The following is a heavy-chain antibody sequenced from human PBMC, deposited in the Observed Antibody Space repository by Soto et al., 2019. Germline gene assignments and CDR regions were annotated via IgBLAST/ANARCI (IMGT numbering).Heavy chain of an antibody. CDR1: GFTFTSSA. CDR2: LVVGSGNT. D-gene: IGHD2-21*02. Sequence: ASVKVSCKASGFTFTSSAVQWVRQSRGQRLEWIGWLVVGSGNTNYAQKFQERVTITRDMSTSTAYMELSSLRSEDTAVYYCAADPTYCGGDCYYFDNWGQGTLVTVSS. V-gene: IGHV1-58*01. CDR3: AADPTYCGGDCYYFDN. J-gene: IGHJ4*02.